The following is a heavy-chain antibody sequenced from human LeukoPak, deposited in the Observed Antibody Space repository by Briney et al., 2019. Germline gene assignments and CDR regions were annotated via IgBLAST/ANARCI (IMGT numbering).Heavy chain of an antibody. V-gene: IGHV3-23*01. CDR1: GFTFSSYW. CDR3: AKDFVVVSAAADY. CDR2: ISGSGGST. J-gene: IGHJ4*02. Sequence: GGSLRLSRAASGFTFSSYWMSWVRQAPGKGLEWVSAISGSGGSTYYADSVKGRFTISRDNSKNTLYLQMNSLRAEDTAVYYCAKDFVVVSAAADYWGQGTLVTVSS. D-gene: IGHD2-21*01.